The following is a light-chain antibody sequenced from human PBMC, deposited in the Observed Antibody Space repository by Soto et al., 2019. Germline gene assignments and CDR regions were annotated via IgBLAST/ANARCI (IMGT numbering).Light chain of an antibody. V-gene: IGKV3-15*01. J-gene: IGKJ1*01. CDR1: QSVSSN. CDR2: GES. CDR3: QQCSNWPRT. Sequence: IVITQSPATLSVSPGERATLSFRASQSVSSNLAWYQQKHGQAPRLLIYGESTRATGIPDRFSGSGSGKEFTITISSLQYEDFEVYYCQQCSNWPRTCGQGTTGDIK.